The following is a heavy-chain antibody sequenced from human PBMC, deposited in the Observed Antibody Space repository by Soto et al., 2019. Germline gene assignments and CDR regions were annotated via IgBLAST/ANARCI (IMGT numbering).Heavy chain of an antibody. D-gene: IGHD3-16*01. V-gene: IGHV4-59*08. Sequence: PSETLSLTCSVSGGSISSYYWSWIRQPPGKGLEWVGYIYYTGSTNYNPSLKSRVTISVDTSKNQFSLKLSSVTAADTAVYYFARMYTYAKYWGQGTLVTVSS. J-gene: IGHJ4*02. CDR2: IYYTGST. CDR3: ARMYTYAKY. CDR1: GGSISSYY.